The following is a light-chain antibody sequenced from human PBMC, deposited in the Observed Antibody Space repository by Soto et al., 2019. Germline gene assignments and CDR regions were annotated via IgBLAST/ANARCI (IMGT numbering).Light chain of an antibody. CDR1: SSNIGSNT. CDR2: SNN. J-gene: IGLJ2*01. CDR3: AAWDDSLNGHVV. V-gene: IGLV1-44*01. Sequence: QSVLTQPPSASGTPGQRVTISCSGSSSNIGSNTVNWYQQLPGTAPKLLMYSNNQRPSGGPDRFSGSKSGTSASLAISGLQSEDEADYYCAAWDDSLNGHVVFGGGTKVTVL.